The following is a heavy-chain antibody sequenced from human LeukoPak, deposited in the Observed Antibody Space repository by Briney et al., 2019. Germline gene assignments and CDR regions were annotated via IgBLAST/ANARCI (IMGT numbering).Heavy chain of an antibody. CDR1: GGSISSYY. J-gene: IGHJ4*02. V-gene: IGHV4-59*08. CDR3: ARHGSGSSAIGY. Sequence: PSETLSLTCSVSGGSISSYYWSWIRQPPGKGLEWIGYIYYSGSTNYNPSLKSRVTISVDTSKNQFSLKLSSVTAADTAVYYCARHGSGSSAIGYWGQGTLVTVSS. D-gene: IGHD1-26*01. CDR2: IYYSGST.